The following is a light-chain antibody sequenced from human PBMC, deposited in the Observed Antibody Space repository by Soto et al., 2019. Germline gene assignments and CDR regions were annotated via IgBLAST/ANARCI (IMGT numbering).Light chain of an antibody. J-gene: IGKJ1*01. V-gene: IGKV3-20*01. CDR3: HQYGSSPWT. CDR2: DAS. CDR1: QSVYSSY. Sequence: IMLTQSPGTLSLSPGERATLSCRASQSVYSSYLAWYQQRPGQAPRLLFYDASIRATGIPDRFSGSGSGTDFSLTISRLEPEDFAVYYCHQYGSSPWTFGQGTKVEIK.